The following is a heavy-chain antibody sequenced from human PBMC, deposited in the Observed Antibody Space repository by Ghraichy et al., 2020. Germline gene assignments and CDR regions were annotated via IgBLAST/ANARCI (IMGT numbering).Heavy chain of an antibody. CDR3: ARGLLYSSRGWIDY. CDR1: GGSFSGYY. V-gene: IGHV4-34*01. D-gene: IGHD6-13*01. CDR2: INHSGST. Sequence: SETLSLTCAVYGGSFSGYYWSWIRQPPGKGLEWIGEINHSGSTNYNPSLKSRVTISVDTSKNQFSLKLSSVTAADTAVYYCARGLLYSSRGWIDYWGQGTLVTVSS. J-gene: IGHJ4*02.